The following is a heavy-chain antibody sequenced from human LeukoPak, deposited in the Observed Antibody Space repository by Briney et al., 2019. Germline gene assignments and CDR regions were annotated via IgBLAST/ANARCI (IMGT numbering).Heavy chain of an antibody. CDR3: VSLDGYNPYFDY. D-gene: IGHD5-24*01. CDR2: ISSSSSYI. V-gene: IGHV3-21*01. Sequence: GGSLRLSCAASGFTFSNYCMSWVRQAPGKGLEWVSSISSSSSYIYYADSVKGRFTISRDNAKNSLYLQMNSLRAEDTAVYYCVSLDGYNPYFDYWGQGTLVTVSS. J-gene: IGHJ4*02. CDR1: GFTFSNYC.